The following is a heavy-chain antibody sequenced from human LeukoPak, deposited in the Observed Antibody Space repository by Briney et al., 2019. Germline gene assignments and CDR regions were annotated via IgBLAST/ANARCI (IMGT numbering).Heavy chain of an antibody. CDR1: GGSISSSSYY. CDR2: IYYSGST. V-gene: IGHV4-39*01. D-gene: IGHD3-22*01. Sequence: SETLSLTCTVSGGSISSSSYYWGWIRQPPGKGLEWIGSIYYSGSTYYNPSLKSRVTISVDTSKNQFSLKLSSVTAADTAVYYCARPDYASSGYYPDWGQGTLVTVSS. J-gene: IGHJ4*02. CDR3: ARPDYASSGYYPD.